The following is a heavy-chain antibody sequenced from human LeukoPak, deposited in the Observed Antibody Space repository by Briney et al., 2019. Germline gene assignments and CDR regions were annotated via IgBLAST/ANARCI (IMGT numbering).Heavy chain of an antibody. CDR3: ARPVYGDYAPLDY. Sequence: PGGSLRLSCAASGFTFSSYWMSWVRQAPGKGLEWVANIKQDGSEKYYVDSVKGRFTISRDNAKNSLYLQMNSLRAEDTAVYYCARPVYGDYAPLDYWGQGTLVTVSS. D-gene: IGHD4-17*01. CDR2: IKQDGSEK. V-gene: IGHV3-7*05. J-gene: IGHJ4*02. CDR1: GFTFSSYW.